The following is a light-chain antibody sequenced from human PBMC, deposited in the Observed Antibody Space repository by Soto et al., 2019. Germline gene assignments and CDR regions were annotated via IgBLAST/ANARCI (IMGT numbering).Light chain of an antibody. V-gene: IGKV3D-15*01. Sequence: EIVMTQSPLTLSVSPGERATLSCRASQSININLAWYQQRPGQAPRVLIYGASSRASGIPDRFSGSGSGTDFTLTITRLEPDDFAFYYCQQYKDWPPLTFGGGTRVEIK. CDR2: GAS. CDR1: QSININ. CDR3: QQYKDWPPLT. J-gene: IGKJ4*01.